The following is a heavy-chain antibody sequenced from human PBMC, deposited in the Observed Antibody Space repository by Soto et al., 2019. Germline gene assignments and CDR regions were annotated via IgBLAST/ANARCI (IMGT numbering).Heavy chain of an antibody. CDR2: IKPDGSDK. CDR1: GFTFSRHW. J-gene: IGHJ3*02. CDR3: AREGRLLGAFDI. V-gene: IGHV3-7*01. Sequence: PGGSLRLSCTASGFTFSRHWMHWVRQTPGKGLEWVSNIKPDGSDKNYVDSVKGRFTISRDNAKNSLYLQMNSLRAEDTAVYYCAREGRLLGAFDIWGQGTLVTVSS. D-gene: IGHD2-15*01.